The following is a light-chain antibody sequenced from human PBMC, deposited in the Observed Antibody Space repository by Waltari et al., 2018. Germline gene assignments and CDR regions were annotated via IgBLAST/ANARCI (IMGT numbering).Light chain of an antibody. CDR2: AAS. V-gene: IGKV1-16*01. CDR3: KQYNKFPLN. CDR1: QGISIF. J-gene: IGKJ5*01. Sequence: DIQVTQSPSSLSASVGDKVTITCRASQGISIFLAWFQQKPGRAPKSLIYAASTLESGVPSRFSGSGFGTDFTLTISSLQPEDSATYYCKQYNKFPLNFGQGTRLEI.